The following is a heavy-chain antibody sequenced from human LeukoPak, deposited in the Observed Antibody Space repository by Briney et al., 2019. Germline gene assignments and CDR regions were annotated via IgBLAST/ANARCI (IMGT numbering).Heavy chain of an antibody. J-gene: IGHJ4*02. V-gene: IGHV3-23*01. CDR1: GFTFSHYA. Sequence: GGSLRLSCAASGFTFSHYAMSWVRQPPGKGLEWVSAVSGSGGDTHYADSVKGRFTISRGNSKNTVYLQMNSLRAEDTAVYYCAKHTRWGPDDYGDYVDYWGQGTLVTVSS. D-gene: IGHD4-17*01. CDR3: AKHTRWGPDDYGDYVDY. CDR2: VSGSGGDT.